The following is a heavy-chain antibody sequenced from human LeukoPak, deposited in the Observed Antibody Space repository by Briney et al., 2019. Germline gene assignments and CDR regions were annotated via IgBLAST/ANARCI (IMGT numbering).Heavy chain of an antibody. CDR1: GFTFSSYE. V-gene: IGHV3-48*03. Sequence: GGSLRLSCAASGFTFSSYEMNWVRQAPGKGLEWVSYISSSGSTIYYADSVKGQFTISRDNAKNTLYLQMNSLRAEDTAVYYCAKAPRIRNYCYYYYMDVWGKGTTVTISS. D-gene: IGHD2-15*01. CDR2: ISSSGSTI. J-gene: IGHJ6*03. CDR3: AKAPRIRNYCYYYYMDV.